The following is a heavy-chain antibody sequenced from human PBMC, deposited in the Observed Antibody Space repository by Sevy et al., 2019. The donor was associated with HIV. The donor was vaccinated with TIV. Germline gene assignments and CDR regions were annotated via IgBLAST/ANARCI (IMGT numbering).Heavy chain of an antibody. CDR3: ARAEYGHSRGWYSWLDA. CDR2: IYYRGNT. CDR1: TGYINNYY. Sequence: SETLSLTCTVSTGYINNYYWTWVRQSPGKGLEWIGYIYYRGNTKYNPSLESRVSMSIDTNKEQFSLTLTSVTGADSAISYCARAEYGHSRGWYSWLDAWGQGILVTVSS. J-gene: IGHJ5*02. D-gene: IGHD6-19*01. V-gene: IGHV4-59*01.